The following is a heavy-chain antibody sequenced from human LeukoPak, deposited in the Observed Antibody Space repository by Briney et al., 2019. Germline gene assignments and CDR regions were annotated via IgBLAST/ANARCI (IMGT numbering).Heavy chain of an antibody. V-gene: IGHV1-2*02. Sequence: ASVKVSCKASGYTFTSYYMHWVRQAPGQGLEWMGWINPNSGGTNYAQKFQGRVTMTRDTSISTAYMELSRLRSDDTAVYYCARGGPAAYTDVGYYYYYYMDVWGKGTTVTVSS. CDR2: INPNSGGT. D-gene: IGHD3-16*01. CDR1: GYTFTSYY. J-gene: IGHJ6*03. CDR3: ARGGPAAYTDVGYYYYYYMDV.